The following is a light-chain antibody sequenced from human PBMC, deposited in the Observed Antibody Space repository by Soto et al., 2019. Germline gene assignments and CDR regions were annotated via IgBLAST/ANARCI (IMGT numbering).Light chain of an antibody. CDR3: SSYTSSSTRV. Sequence: QSVLTQPASVSGSPGQSITISCTGTSSDVGGCNSVSWYQQHPGKAPKLVIYEVTNRPSGISNRFSGSKSGNTASLTISGLQAEDEADYYCSSYTSSSTRVFGTGTKVTVL. J-gene: IGLJ1*01. CDR1: SSDVGGCNS. V-gene: IGLV2-14*01. CDR2: EVT.